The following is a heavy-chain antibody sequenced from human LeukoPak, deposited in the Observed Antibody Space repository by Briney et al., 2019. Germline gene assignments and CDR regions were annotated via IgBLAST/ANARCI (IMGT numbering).Heavy chain of an antibody. CDR1: GFTFSSYS. J-gene: IGHJ4*02. V-gene: IGHV3-21*01. CDR3: ARDQKSTLSSGYALDY. D-gene: IGHD3-22*01. CDR2: ISSSSSYI. Sequence: GGSLRLSCAASGFTFSSYSMNWVRQAPGQGLEWVSSISSSSSYIYYADSVKGRFTISRDNAKNSLYLQMNSLRAEDTAVYYCARDQKSTLSSGYALDYWGQGTLVTVSS.